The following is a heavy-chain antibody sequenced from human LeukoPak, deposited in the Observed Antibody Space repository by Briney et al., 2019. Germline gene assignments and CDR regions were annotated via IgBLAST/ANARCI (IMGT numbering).Heavy chain of an antibody. CDR2: ISAYNGNT. J-gene: IGHJ4*02. Sequence: AASVKVSCKASGYTFTSYGISLVRQAPGQGLEWMGWISAYNGNTNYAQKLHGRLTMTTDTSPSTAYMELRSLRSDDTAVYYCARDLVFGSSSSGGYFDYWGQGTLVTVSS. CDR3: ARDLVFGSSSSGGYFDY. D-gene: IGHD6-6*01. CDR1: GYTFTSYG. V-gene: IGHV1-18*01.